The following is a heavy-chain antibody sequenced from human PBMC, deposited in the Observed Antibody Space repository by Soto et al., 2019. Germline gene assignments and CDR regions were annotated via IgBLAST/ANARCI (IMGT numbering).Heavy chain of an antibody. CDR1: GYTFRDYG. CDR3: ARGKGYGYDH. J-gene: IGHJ4*02. Sequence: QVQLVQSGPEVRKPGASVKVSCKASGYTFRDYGIAWVRQAPGQGLEWMGWISAFNGHTNYAQKFQGRVTVTADASTATASMELRSLRPDDTAMYFCARGKGYGYDHWGQGTLVTVSS. D-gene: IGHD5-12*01. V-gene: IGHV1-18*01. CDR2: ISAFNGHT.